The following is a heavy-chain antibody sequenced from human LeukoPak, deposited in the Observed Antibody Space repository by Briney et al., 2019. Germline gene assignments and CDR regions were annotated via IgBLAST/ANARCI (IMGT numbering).Heavy chain of an antibody. J-gene: IGHJ5*02. CDR2: INHSGST. V-gene: IGHV4-34*01. CDR1: GGSFSGYY. Sequence: PSETLSLTCAVYGGSFSGYYWSWIRQPPGKGLEWIGEINHSGSTNYNPSLKSRVTISVDTSKNQFSLKLSSVTAADTAVYYCARRYRVGHWFDPWGQGTLVTVSS. D-gene: IGHD1-26*01. CDR3: ARRYRVGHWFDP.